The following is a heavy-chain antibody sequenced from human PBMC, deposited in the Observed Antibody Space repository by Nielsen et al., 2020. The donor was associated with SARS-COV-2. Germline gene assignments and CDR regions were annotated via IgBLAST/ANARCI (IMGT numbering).Heavy chain of an antibody. D-gene: IGHD3-22*01. J-gene: IGHJ6*02. V-gene: IGHV3-23*01. CDR2: ISGGGHSR. Sequence: GESLKISCAASGFTFANYAMSWVRQAPGKGLEWVSSISGGGHSRYYGDSLKGRFTISRDNSKNTLYLQMNSLRAEDTAVYYCASAASSSWKSATVWGQGTTVTVSS. CDR1: GFTFANYA. CDR3: ASAASSSWKSATV.